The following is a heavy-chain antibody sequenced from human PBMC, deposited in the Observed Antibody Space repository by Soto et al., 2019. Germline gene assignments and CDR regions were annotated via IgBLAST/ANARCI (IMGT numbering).Heavy chain of an antibody. CDR2: IIPNFGTA. J-gene: IGHJ4*02. D-gene: IGHD4-17*01. CDR1: GGTFSSYA. V-gene: IGHV1-69*13. Sequence: SVKVSCKASGGTFSSYAISWVRQAPGQGLEWMGGIIPNFGTANYAQKFQGRVTITADESTSTAYMELSSLRSEDTAVYYCARDKSTVVTKAGYYFDYWGQGTLVTVSS. CDR3: ARDKSTVVTKAGYYFDY.